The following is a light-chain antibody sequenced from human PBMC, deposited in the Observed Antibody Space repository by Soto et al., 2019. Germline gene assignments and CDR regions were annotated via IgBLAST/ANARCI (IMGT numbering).Light chain of an antibody. CDR3: PQYDGSPIT. CDR1: QTVARSY. Sequence: EIVLTQSPGTLSLSPGERATLSCRASQTVARSYLAWYQHKPGQAPRLLISGISRRAPGIPDRFSGDGSGTDFTLTISRLEPEDYAVYYCPQYDGSPITCGQGTRLEI. J-gene: IGKJ5*01. CDR2: GIS. V-gene: IGKV3-20*01.